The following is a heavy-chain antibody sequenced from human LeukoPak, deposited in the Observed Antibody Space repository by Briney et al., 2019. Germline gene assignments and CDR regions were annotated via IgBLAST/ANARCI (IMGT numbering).Heavy chain of an antibody. D-gene: IGHD3-10*01. J-gene: IGHJ4*02. Sequence: SETLSLTCTVSGGSISSSSYYWGWIRQPPGKGLEWIGSIYYSGSTYYNPSLKSRVTISVDTSKSQFSLKLSSVTAADTAVYYCARSRGSGSYYIPIIDYWGQGTLVTVSS. CDR1: GGSISSSSYY. CDR3: ARSRGSGSYYIPIIDY. V-gene: IGHV4-39*07. CDR2: IYYSGST.